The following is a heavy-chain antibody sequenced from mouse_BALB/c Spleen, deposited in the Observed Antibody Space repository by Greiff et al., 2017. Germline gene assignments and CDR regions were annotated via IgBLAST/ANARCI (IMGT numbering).Heavy chain of an antibody. CDR2: ISSGGSYT. J-gene: IGHJ4*01. CDR1: GFTFSSYG. Sequence: EVMLVESGGDLVKPGGSLKLSCAASGFTFSSYGMSWVRQTPDKRLEWVATISSGGSYTYYPDSVKGRFTISRDNAKNTLYLQMSSLKSEDTAMYYCARRGEDAMDYWGQGTSVTVSS. CDR3: ARRGEDAMDY. V-gene: IGHV5-6*02.